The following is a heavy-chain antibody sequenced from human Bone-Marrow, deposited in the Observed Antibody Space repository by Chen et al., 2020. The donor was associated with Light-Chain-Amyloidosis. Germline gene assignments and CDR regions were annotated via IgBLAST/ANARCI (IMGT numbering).Heavy chain of an antibody. D-gene: IGHD2-15*01. CDR3: ASIVVVDYGLDV. Sequence: QVQLVESGGGVVQPGRSLRLSCAASGFPFSSITMHWVRQAPGKGLEWMAVISYDGSHTYYAESVKGRFTISRDNSKNTLYLQMNGLRADDTAVYHCASIVVVDYGLDVWGQGTTVIVSS. V-gene: IGHV3-30*04. J-gene: IGHJ6*02. CDR2: ISYDGSHT. CDR1: GFPFSSIT.